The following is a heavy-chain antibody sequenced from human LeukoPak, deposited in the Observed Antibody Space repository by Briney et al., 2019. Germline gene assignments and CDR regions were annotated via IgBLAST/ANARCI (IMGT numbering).Heavy chain of an antibody. CDR1: GFTFSSYA. CDR3: AKQGSGSSRFDP. CDR2: IYYSGST. D-gene: IGHD3-10*01. V-gene: IGHV4-59*01. Sequence: GSLRLSCAASGFTFSSYAMSWVRQAPGKGLEWIGYIYYSGSTNYNPSLKSRVTISVDTSKNQFSLKLSSVTAADTAVYYCAKQGSGSSRFDPWGQGTLVTVSS. J-gene: IGHJ5*02.